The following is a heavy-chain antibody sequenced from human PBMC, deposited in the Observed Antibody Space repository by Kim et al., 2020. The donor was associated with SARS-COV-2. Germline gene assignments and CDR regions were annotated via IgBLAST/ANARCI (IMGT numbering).Heavy chain of an antibody. J-gene: IGHJ5*01. CDR1: GGSISSSSNY. D-gene: IGHD4-17*01. CDR3: ARRLTTVTTSWFDS. V-gene: IGHV4-39*01. CDR2: IYYSGST. Sequence: SETLSLTCTVSGGSISSSSNYWGWIRQSPGKGLEWIGNIYYSGSTYYNPSLKSRVTISVDTSKNQFSLELSSVTAADTAVYYCARRLTTVTTSWFDSWG.